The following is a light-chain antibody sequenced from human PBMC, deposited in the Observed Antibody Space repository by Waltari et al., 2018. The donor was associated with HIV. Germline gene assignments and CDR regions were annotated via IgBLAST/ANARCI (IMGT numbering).Light chain of an antibody. J-gene: IGLJ3*02. CDR3: QVWDSSSDHPGGV. CDR1: NHGTKN. CDR2: EDS. V-gene: IGLV3-21*02. Sequence: SYVLTQPPSVSVAPGQTARIALGGNNHGTKNVQWYQQLQGQAPVLVVYEDSDRPSGISERFSGSNSGSTATLTISRVEAGDEADYYCQVWDSSSDHPGGVFGGGTKLTVL.